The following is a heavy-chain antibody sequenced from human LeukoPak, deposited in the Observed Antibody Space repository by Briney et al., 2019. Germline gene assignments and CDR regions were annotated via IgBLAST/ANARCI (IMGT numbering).Heavy chain of an antibody. Sequence: GASVKVSCKASGYTFTSYGISWVRQAPGQGLEWMGWISAYNGNTNYAQKLQGRVTMTTDTSTSTAYMELRSLRSDDTAAYYCARDGYSYGYIHYYYYYMDVWGKGTTVTVSS. CDR1: GYTFTSYG. J-gene: IGHJ6*03. V-gene: IGHV1-18*01. CDR3: ARDGYSYGYIHYYYYYMDV. D-gene: IGHD5-18*01. CDR2: ISAYNGNT.